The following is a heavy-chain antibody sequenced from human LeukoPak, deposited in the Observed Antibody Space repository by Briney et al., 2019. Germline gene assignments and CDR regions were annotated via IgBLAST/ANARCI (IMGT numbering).Heavy chain of an antibody. D-gene: IGHD3-22*01. J-gene: IGHJ2*01. CDR3: ARDYYDSSGYYYPPGLRDWYFDL. CDR2: IYYSGST. CDR1: GGSISSYY. V-gene: IGHV4-59*01. Sequence: PSETLSLTCTVSGGSISSYYWSWIRQPPGKGLEWIGYIYYSGSTNYNPSLKSRVTISVDTSKNQFSLKLSSVTAADTAVYYCARDYYDSSGYYYPPGLRDWYFDLWGRGTLVTVSS.